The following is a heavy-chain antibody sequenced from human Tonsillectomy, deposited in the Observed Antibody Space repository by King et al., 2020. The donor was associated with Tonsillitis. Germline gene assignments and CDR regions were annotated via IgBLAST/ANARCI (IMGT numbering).Heavy chain of an antibody. J-gene: IGHJ1*01. CDR2: INPNSGDT. Sequence: VQLVESGAELRKPGASVSVSCRTSGDTFTGHFVHWVRQAPGQGLEWMGWINPNSGDTHYAQKFQGRVTMSGDVSITTAYMGLSSLRPDDTAVYYCATNALESDTSAYRDFRHWGQGTLVTVSS. CDR3: ATNALESDTSAYRDFRH. D-gene: IGHD3-22*01. CDR1: GDTFTGHF. V-gene: IGHV1-2*02.